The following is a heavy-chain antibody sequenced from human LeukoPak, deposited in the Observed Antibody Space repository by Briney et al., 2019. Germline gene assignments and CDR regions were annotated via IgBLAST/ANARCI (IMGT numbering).Heavy chain of an antibody. CDR2: ISYDGSNR. CDR1: GFTFSSSG. Sequence: GESLRLSCAASGFTFSSSGMHWVRQAPGKGLEWVAVISYDGSNRYYADSVKGRFTISRDNSKNTLYLQMSSLRPEDTAVYYCAKDFDDFWSGADYWGQGTLVTVSS. D-gene: IGHD3-3*01. J-gene: IGHJ4*02. CDR3: AKDFDDFWSGADY. V-gene: IGHV3-30*18.